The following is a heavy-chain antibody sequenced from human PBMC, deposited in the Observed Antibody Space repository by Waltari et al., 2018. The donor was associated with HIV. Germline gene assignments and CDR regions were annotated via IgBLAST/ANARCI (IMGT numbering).Heavy chain of an antibody. D-gene: IGHD6-6*01. Sequence: QVQLVQSGAEVKKPGASVNVSCNASGYTFTRYAMHWVRQAPGQRLEWMGWINAGKSNTKYSQKFQGRVTITRDTSASTAYMELSSLRSEDTAVYYCARDQGQLVLDYWGQGTLVTVSS. CDR3: ARDQGQLVLDY. CDR2: INAGKSNT. J-gene: IGHJ4*02. V-gene: IGHV1-3*01. CDR1: GYTFTRYA.